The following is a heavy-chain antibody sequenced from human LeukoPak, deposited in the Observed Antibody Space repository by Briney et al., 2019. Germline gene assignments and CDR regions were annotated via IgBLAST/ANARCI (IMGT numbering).Heavy chain of an antibody. D-gene: IGHD3-22*01. CDR2: INANSGNT. Sequence: ASVKVSCKASGTTFINYGFSWVRQAPGQGLEWMGWINANSGNTDYAQNFQGRVTLTTDTSTNVAYMELRSLTSDDTAVYYCARDVGVTRFDPWGQGTLVTVSS. CDR3: ARDVGVTRFDP. V-gene: IGHV1-18*01. J-gene: IGHJ5*02. CDR1: GTTFINYG.